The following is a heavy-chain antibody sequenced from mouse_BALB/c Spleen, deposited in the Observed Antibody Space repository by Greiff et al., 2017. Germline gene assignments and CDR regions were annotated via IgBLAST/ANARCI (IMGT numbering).Heavy chain of an antibody. CDR1: GYTFTSYW. V-gene: IGHV1-7*01. J-gene: IGHJ3*01. CDR3: ARATGVAY. D-gene: IGHD1-1*01. CDR2: INHSTGST. Sequence: VQLQQSGAALAKPGASVKMSCTASGYTFTSYWMPWVHQRPGQGLEWIGYINHSTGSTEYNQNFKDQATLSADKSSSTVYMQLSRLTSEDSAVYYCARATGVAYWGQGTLVTVSA.